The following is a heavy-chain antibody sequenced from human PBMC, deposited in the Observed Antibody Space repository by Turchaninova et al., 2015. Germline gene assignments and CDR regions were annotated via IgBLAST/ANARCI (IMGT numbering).Heavy chain of an antibody. D-gene: IGHD2-15*01. CDR1: GFPIRIGVHH. Sequence: VQLTEWGPGLVHPSPPLSLAHACKHVGFPIRIGVHHFKLVRQHPVKGLEWIGYIYHSGTTHYNPSLESRVLMSVDTSSNLFSLNLSSVTAADSAVYYCAAHLATRGGSYYYGMDVWGLGTAVTVAS. V-gene: IGHV4-31*02. J-gene: IGHJ6*02. CDR2: IYHSGTT. CDR3: AAHLATRGGSYYYGMDV.